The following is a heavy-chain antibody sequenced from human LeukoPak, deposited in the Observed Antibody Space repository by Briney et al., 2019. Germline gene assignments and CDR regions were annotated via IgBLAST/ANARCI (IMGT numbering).Heavy chain of an antibody. CDR2: IRNDGSNK. CDR1: GFTFSSYG. V-gene: IGHV3-30*02. D-gene: IGHD5-12*01. CDR3: AEDDGATMTFDY. J-gene: IGHJ4*02. Sequence: GGSLRLSCAASGFTFSSYGMHWVRQAPGKGLEWVAFIRNDGSNKYHADAVKGRFTISRDNSKNTLFLQMNSLRAKDTAVYYCAEDDGATMTFDYWGQGTLVTVSS.